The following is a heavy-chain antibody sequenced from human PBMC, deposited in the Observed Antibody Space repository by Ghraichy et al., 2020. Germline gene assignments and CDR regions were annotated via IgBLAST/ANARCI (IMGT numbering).Heavy chain of an antibody. Sequence: GGSLRLSCAGSGFTFSRNSMKWVRQAPGKGLEWVSYISGGSDTIYYADSVKGRFIVSRDNAKNSMYLQMDSLRAEDTAVYYCARSAGFDYWGQGTLVTVSS. D-gene: IGHD6-13*01. CDR2: ISGGSDTI. V-gene: IGHV3-48*01. J-gene: IGHJ4*02. CDR3: ARSAGFDY. CDR1: GFTFSRNS.